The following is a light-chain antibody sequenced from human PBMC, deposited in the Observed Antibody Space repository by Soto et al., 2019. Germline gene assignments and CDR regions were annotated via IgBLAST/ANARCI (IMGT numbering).Light chain of an antibody. Sequence: DIQMTQSPSSLSASVGDRVTITCRASQGIRDALGWYQQKPGKVPKRLLYSASSLQNGVPSRFSGSGAETVITLTISSLQPEDFATYFFVQHSEYPFTFGQGTRLEI. CDR1: QGIRDA. CDR3: VQHSEYPFT. J-gene: IGKJ2*01. V-gene: IGKV1-17*01. CDR2: SAS.